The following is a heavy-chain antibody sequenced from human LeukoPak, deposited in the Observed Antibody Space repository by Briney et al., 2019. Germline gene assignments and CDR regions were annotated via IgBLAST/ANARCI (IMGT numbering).Heavy chain of an antibody. Sequence: PSETLSLTCTVSGVSISSSYWSWIRQPPGKRLEWIGYIYYSGSTNSNPSLKNRVTISADTSKNQFSLKLNSVTAADTAVYYCVRGNYDSRGYSNAFDIWGQGAMVTVSS. CDR3: VRGNYDSRGYSNAFDI. CDR2: IYYSGST. J-gene: IGHJ3*02. V-gene: IGHV4-59*01. D-gene: IGHD3-22*01. CDR1: GVSISSSY.